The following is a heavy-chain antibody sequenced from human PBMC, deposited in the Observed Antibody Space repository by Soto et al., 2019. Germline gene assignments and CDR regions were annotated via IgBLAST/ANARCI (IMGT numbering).Heavy chain of an antibody. D-gene: IGHD2-21*01. Sequence: QVQLVQSGAEVKKPGASVKVSCKASGYTFTSYGISWVRQAPGQGLEWMGWISAYNGNTNYAQKLKGRVTMTTDTATSTAYMELRSLRSDDTAVYYCARDSRPVIPFPKDWDYWGQGTLVTVSS. CDR2: ISAYNGNT. CDR1: GYTFTSYG. J-gene: IGHJ4*02. V-gene: IGHV1-18*04. CDR3: ARDSRPVIPFPKDWDY.